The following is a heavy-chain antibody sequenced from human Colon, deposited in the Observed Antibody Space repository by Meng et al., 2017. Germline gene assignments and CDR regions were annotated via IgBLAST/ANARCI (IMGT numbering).Heavy chain of an antibody. J-gene: IGHJ5*02. V-gene: IGHV4-30-4*01. CDR1: GASVDSGSYH. CDR2: TYKGRST. Sequence: QVQLQESGPGLVKPSENLSLPCTVSGASVDSGSYHWSWVRQPPGKGLECIGYTYKGRSTYYNPSLKSRVSMSEDTSKNQFSLTLNSVTAADTGVYYCIAYMVGRGGLGSWGQGTLFTVSS. D-gene: IGHD3/OR15-3a*01. CDR3: IAYMVGRGGLGS.